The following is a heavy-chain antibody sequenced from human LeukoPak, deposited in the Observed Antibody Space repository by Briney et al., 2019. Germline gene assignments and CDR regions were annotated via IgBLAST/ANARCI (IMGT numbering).Heavy chain of an antibody. CDR1: GDSINYYY. CDR2: IYYSGST. D-gene: IGHD6-19*01. J-gene: IGHJ4*02. Sequence: PSETPSLTCTVSGDSINYYYWSWIRQPPGKGLEWIGSIYYSGSTYYNPSLKSRVTISVDTSKNQFSLKLSSVTAADTAVYYCARTIAVAGKIVYWGQGTLVTVSS. CDR3: ARTIAVAGKIVY. V-gene: IGHV4-39*01.